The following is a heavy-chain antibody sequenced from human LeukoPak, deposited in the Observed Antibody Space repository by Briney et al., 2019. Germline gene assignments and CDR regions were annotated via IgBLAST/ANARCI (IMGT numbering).Heavy chain of an antibody. CDR1: GFTFSSYA. D-gene: IGHD2-2*02. V-gene: IGHV3-23*01. Sequence: GGSLRLSCAASGFTFSSYAMSWVRQAPGKGLEWVSAISGSGGSTYYADSVKGRFTISRDNAKNTLYLQMNSLRAEDTAVYYCARVSTGIVVVPAAIGWFDPWGQGTLVTVSS. CDR2: ISGSGGST. CDR3: ARVSTGIVVVPAAIGWFDP. J-gene: IGHJ5*02.